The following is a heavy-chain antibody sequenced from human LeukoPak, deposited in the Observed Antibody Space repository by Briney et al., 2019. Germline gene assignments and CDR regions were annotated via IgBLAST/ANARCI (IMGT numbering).Heavy chain of an antibody. D-gene: IGHD3-16*01. Sequence: PGRSLRLSCAASGFSFSTYAMPWVRQAPGKGLEWVAIISYDGNTKYYADSVKGRFTISRDNSKNTLYLQMNSLRAEDTAVYYCAKDLVITFGSDYWGQGTLVTVSS. CDR2: ISYDGNTK. J-gene: IGHJ4*02. CDR1: GFSFSTYA. V-gene: IGHV3-30*04. CDR3: AKDLVITFGSDY.